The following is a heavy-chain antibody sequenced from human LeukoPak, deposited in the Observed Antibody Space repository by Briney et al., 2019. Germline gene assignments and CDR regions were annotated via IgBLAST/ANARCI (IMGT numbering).Heavy chain of an antibody. Sequence: ASVKVSCKASGYTFTDYYMHWVRQAPGQGLEWMGWINPDSRGTGYSQKFQGRVTMTRDTSINTVYMELSRLRSDDTAVYYCARPHDGGSYSNDAFDIWGQGTMVTVSS. D-gene: IGHD1-26*01. CDR1: GYTFTDYY. CDR3: ARPHDGGSYSNDAFDI. V-gene: IGHV1-2*02. CDR2: INPDSRGT. J-gene: IGHJ3*02.